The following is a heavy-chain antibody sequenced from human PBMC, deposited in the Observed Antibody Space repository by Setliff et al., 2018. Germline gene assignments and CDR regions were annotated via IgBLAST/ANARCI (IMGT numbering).Heavy chain of an antibody. D-gene: IGHD3-10*01. J-gene: IGHJ4*02. CDR2: IYWDDDK. Sequence: SGPTLVNPTETLTLTCIVSGFSLSNGRMGVGWIRQPPGKALEWLALIYWDDDKRYSPSLKNRLTITKDTSKNQVVLTMTNVDPVDAATYYCARVQPSHVIWAYWGQGTLVTVSS. V-gene: IGHV2-5*02. CDR3: ARVQPSHVIWAY. CDR1: GFSLSNGRMG.